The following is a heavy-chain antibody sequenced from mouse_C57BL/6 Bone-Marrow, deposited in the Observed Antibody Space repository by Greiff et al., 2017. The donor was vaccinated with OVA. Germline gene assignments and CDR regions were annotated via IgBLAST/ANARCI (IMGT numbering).Heavy chain of an antibody. CDR1: GYTFTSYW. CDR3: ATYYSNYEDGFDY. J-gene: IGHJ2*01. Sequence: QQSCKASGYTFTSYWMHWVKQRPGRGLEWIGRIDPNSGGTKYNEKFKSKATLTVDKPSSTAYMQLSSLTSEDSAVYYCATYYSNYEDGFDYWGQGTTLTVSS. CDR2: IDPNSGGT. V-gene: IGHV1-72*01. D-gene: IGHD2-5*01.